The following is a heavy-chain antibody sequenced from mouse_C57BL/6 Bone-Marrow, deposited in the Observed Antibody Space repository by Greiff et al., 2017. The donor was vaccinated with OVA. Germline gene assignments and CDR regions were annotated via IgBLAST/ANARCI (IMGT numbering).Heavy chain of an antibody. J-gene: IGHJ2*01. V-gene: IGHV1-52*01. D-gene: IGHD1-1*01. Sequence: QVHVKQPGAELVRPGSSVKLSCKASGYTFTSYWMHWVKQRPIQGLEWIGNIDPSDSETHYNQKFKDKATLTVDKSSRPAYMQLSSLTSEDSAVYFCARITTYFDYWGQGTTLTVSS. CDR1: GYTFTSYW. CDR3: ARITTYFDY. CDR2: IDPSDSET.